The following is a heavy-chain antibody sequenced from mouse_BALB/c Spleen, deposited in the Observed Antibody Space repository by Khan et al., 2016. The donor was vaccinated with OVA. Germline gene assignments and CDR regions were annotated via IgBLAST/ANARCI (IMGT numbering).Heavy chain of an antibody. CDR2: IYPGTGST. CDR1: GYIFTSYW. V-gene: IGHV1S132*01. CDR3: ARHGNNDEAWFAY. J-gene: IGHJ3*01. D-gene: IGHD1-3*01. Sequence: QVQLQQSGAELVRPGASVKLSCKTSGYIFTSYWIHWVKQRSGQGLEWIARIYPGTGSTHYNEKFKGKATLTADKSSSTAYMQLSSLKSEDSAVSCAARHGNNDEAWFAYWGQGTLVTVSA.